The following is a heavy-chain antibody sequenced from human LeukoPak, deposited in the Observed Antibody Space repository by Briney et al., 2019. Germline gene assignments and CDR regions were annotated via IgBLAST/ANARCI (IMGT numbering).Heavy chain of an antibody. D-gene: IGHD4-17*01. CDR1: GYTFTSYG. CDR2: ISPYNDNT. V-gene: IGHV1-18*01. Sequence: EASVKVSCKASGYTFTSYGINWVRQAPGQGLEWMGWISPYNDNTNYAQKVQGRVTMTTDTSTSTAYMELRSLRSDDTAVYYCARALKKSDYGDWGGFINAFDIWGQGTMVTVSS. CDR3: ARALKKSDYGDWGGFINAFDI. J-gene: IGHJ3*02.